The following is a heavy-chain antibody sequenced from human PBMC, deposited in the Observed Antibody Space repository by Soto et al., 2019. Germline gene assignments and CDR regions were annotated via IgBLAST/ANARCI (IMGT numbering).Heavy chain of an antibody. CDR1: GGSFSGYY. D-gene: IGHD3-3*01. J-gene: IGHJ4*02. Sequence: ASETLSLTCAVYGGSFSGYYWSWIRQPPGKGLEWIGEINHSGSTNYNPSPKSRVTISVDTSKNQFSLKLSSVTAADTAVYYCARGRRTKELRFLEWLSPPFDYWGQGTLVTVSS. CDR2: INHSGST. CDR3: ARGRRTKELRFLEWLSPPFDY. V-gene: IGHV4-34*01.